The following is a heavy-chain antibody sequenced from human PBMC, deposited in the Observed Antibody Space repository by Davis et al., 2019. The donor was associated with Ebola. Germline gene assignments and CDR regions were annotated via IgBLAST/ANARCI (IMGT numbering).Heavy chain of an antibody. V-gene: IGHV3-74*01. CDR2: INSDGSST. Sequence: HTGGSLRLSCAASGFTFSSYWMHWVRQAPGKGLVWVSRINSDGSSTSYADSVKGRFTISRDNAKNTLYLQMNSLRAEDTAVYYCAREFTTVGYYYDSSGNLAHYYYGMDVWGQGTTVTVSS. CDR1: GFTFSSYW. CDR3: AREFTTVGYYYDSSGNLAHYYYGMDV. J-gene: IGHJ6*02. D-gene: IGHD3-22*01.